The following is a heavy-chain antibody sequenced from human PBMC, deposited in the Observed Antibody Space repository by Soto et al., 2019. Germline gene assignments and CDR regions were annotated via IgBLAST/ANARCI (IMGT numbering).Heavy chain of an antibody. CDR1: GGSISSYY. J-gene: IGHJ5*02. CDR3: ARHIQIVNWFDP. Sequence: SETLSLTCTVSGGSISSYYWSWIRQPPGKGLEWIGYIYYSGSTNYNPSLKSRVTISVDTSKNQFSLKLSSVTAADTAVYYCARHIQIVNWFDPWGQGTLVTVSS. D-gene: IGHD3-22*01. CDR2: IYYSGST. V-gene: IGHV4-59*08.